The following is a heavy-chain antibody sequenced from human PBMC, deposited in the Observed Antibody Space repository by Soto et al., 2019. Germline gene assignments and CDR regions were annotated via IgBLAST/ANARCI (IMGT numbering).Heavy chain of an antibody. J-gene: IGHJ6*02. CDR3: ASDGAAAGSYYYGMDV. V-gene: IGHV1-69*13. Sequence: SVKVSCKTSGYTFTSYGISWVRQAPGQGLEWMGGIIPIFGTANYAQKFQGRVTITADESTSTAYMELSSLRSEDTAVYYCASDGAAAGSYYYGMDVWGQGTTVTVSS. CDR1: GYTFTSYG. D-gene: IGHD6-13*01. CDR2: IIPIFGTA.